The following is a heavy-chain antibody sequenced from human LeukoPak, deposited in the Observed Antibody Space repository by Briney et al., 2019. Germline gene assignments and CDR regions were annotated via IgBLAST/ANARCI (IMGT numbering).Heavy chain of an antibody. CDR3: ARGYCGGDCYGD. CDR2: IDGSSSHI. CDR1: GFTFSTYA. Sequence: GGSLRLSCAASGFTFSTYAIHWVRQAPGKGLEWVSSIDGSSSHIYYADSVKGRFTISRDNTKSSLYLQMNSLRAEDMAVYYCARGYCGGDCYGDWGQGTLVTVSS. J-gene: IGHJ1*01. V-gene: IGHV3-21*01. D-gene: IGHD2-21*02.